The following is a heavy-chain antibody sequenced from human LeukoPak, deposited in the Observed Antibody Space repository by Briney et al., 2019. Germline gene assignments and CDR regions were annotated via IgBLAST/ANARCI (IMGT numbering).Heavy chain of an antibody. CDR2: IFSSGPA. Sequence: GGSVRLSCAASGFNVSNNYMNWVRQAPGKGLEWVSVIFSSGPAYYADSVKGRFTISRDTSKNALYLQMNSLRAEDTAVYYCAISGLGFGEFRGLDYWGQGTLVTVSS. CDR3: AISGLGFGEFRGLDY. D-gene: IGHD3-10*01. J-gene: IGHJ4*02. CDR1: GFNVSNNY. V-gene: IGHV3-53*01.